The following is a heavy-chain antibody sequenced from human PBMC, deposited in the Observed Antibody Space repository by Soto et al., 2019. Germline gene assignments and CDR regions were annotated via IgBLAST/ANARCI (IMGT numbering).Heavy chain of an antibody. CDR2: IIPIFGTA. V-gene: IGHV1-69*13. J-gene: IGHJ6*02. D-gene: IGHD2-2*01. Sequence: SVKVSCKASGGTFSSYAISWVRQAPGQGLEWMGGIIPIFGTANYAQKFQGRVTITADESTSTAYMELSSLRSEDTAAYYCARSLSRYCSSTSCYLRYYYYYGMDVWGQGTTVTVSS. CDR3: ARSLSRYCSSTSCYLRYYYYYGMDV. CDR1: GGTFSSYA.